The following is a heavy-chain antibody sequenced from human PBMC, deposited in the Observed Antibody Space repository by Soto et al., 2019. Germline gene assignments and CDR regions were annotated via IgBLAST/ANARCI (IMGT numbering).Heavy chain of an antibody. V-gene: IGHV1-46*01. D-gene: IGHD3-3*01. CDR2: INPSGGST. J-gene: IGHJ6*02. CDR3: ARAENTIFGVVISYYGMDV. CDR1: GYTFTSYY. Sequence: QVQLVQSGAEVKKPGASVKVSCKASGYTFTSYYMHWVRQAPGQGLEWMGIINPSGGSTSYAQKFQGRVTMTRDTSTSTVYMELSSLRSEDTAVYYCARAENTIFGVVISYYGMDVWGQGTTVTVS.